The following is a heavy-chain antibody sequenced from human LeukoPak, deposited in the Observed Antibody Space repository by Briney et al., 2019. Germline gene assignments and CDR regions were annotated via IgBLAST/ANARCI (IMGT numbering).Heavy chain of an antibody. Sequence: GGSLRLSCAASGFTVSSNYMSWVRQAPGKGLEWVSVIYSGGSTYYADSVKGRFTISRDNSKNTLYLQMNSLRAEDTAVYYCAREESTMVRGVIIRKDYWGQGTLVTVSS. CDR3: AREESTMVRGVIIRKDY. CDR2: IYSGGST. V-gene: IGHV3-53*01. D-gene: IGHD3-10*01. J-gene: IGHJ4*02. CDR1: GFTVSSNY.